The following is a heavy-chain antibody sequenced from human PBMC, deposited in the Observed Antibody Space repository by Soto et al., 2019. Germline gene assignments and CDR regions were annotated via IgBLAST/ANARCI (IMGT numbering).Heavy chain of an antibody. Sequence: SERMGIAGTPCRGRIRSSWWGLTRQHPGKGLAGIGHIYDSGNTDYNPSLKSRVTISVDTSKNQFSLRLSSVTTADTAVYYCARGGGKYYYESSGHSNHAMDVWGQGTTGTVPS. J-gene: IGHJ6*02. CDR1: RGRIRSSW. V-gene: IGHV4-59*01. CDR2: IYDSGNT. CDR3: ARGGGKYYYESSGHSNHAMDV. D-gene: IGHD3-22*01.